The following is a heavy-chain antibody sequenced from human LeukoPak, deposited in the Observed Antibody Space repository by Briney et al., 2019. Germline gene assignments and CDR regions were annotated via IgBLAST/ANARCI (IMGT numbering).Heavy chain of an antibody. J-gene: IGHJ6*02. D-gene: IGHD1-1*01. CDR3: ARESTDYGMDV. CDR2: IYSGGST. CDR1: GFTVSSNY. V-gene: IGHV3-53*01. Sequence: GGSLRLSCAASGFTVSSNYMSWVRQAPGKGLEWVSVIYSGGSTYYADSVKGRFTISRDNSKNTLYLQTNSLRAEDTAVYYCARESTDYGMDVWGQGTTVTVSS.